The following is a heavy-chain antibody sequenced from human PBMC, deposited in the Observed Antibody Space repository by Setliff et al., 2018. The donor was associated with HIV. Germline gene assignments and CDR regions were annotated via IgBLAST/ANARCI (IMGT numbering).Heavy chain of an antibody. V-gene: IGHV4-61*01. CDR1: GGSVSSGSYY. Sequence: SETLSLTCTVSGGSVSSGSYYWSWIRQPPGKGLEWIGYIYYSGSTNYNPSLKSRVTISVDTSKNQFSLKLSSVTAADTAVYYCARGGYSSGWSDVDVWGKGTTVTVSS. D-gene: IGHD6-19*01. CDR2: IYYSGST. J-gene: IGHJ6*04. CDR3: ARGGYSSGWSDVDV.